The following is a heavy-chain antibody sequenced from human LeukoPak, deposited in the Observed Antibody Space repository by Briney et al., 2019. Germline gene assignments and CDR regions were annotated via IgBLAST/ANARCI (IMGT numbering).Heavy chain of an antibody. D-gene: IGHD2-21*01. V-gene: IGHV4-39*01. Sequence: SETLSLTCTVSGGSISSNSNYWAWIRQPPGRGLGWFGGSSYGGSTYYSPSLESRVTISVDTSKNQFSLRLSSVTAADTAVYYCARQALWFFDHWGQGTLVTVSS. J-gene: IGHJ4*02. CDR1: GGSISSNSNY. CDR2: SSYGGST. CDR3: ARQALWFFDH.